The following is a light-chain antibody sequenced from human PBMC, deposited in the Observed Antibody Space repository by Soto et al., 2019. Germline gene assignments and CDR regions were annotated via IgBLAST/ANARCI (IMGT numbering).Light chain of an antibody. J-gene: IGKJ1*01. CDR2: GAS. CDR3: QQYNNFWT. CDR1: QSVSSN. V-gene: IGKV3-15*01. Sequence: EIVMTQSPVTLSVSPGETATLSCRASQSVSSNLAWYQQKPGQAPRLLIYGASTRATDIPARFSGSGSGTEFTLTISSLQSEDFAVYYCQQYNNFWTCGQGTKVEI.